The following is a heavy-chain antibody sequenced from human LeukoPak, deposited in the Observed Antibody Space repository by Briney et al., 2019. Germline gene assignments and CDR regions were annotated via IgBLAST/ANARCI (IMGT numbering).Heavy chain of an antibody. CDR3: ARGGTRFGVVAYWYFDL. CDR2: IYYSGST. D-gene: IGHD3-3*01. Sequence: SETLSLTCTVSGGSLSSYYWNWIRQPPGRGLEWIAYIYYSGSTNYNPSLTSRVTISVPTSKHKFSLKLSSVTAADRAVYYCARGGTRFGVVAYWYFDLWGRGTLVSVSS. CDR1: GGSLSSYY. J-gene: IGHJ2*01. V-gene: IGHV4-59*01.